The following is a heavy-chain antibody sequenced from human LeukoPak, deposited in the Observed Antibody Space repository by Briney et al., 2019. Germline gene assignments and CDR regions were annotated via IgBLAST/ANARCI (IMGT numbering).Heavy chain of an antibody. CDR2: ISYDGSNK. V-gene: IGHV3-30-3*01. D-gene: IGHD3-10*01. J-gene: IGHJ4*02. CDR1: GLTFSSYA. CDR3: AREPGYYYGSGKYFDY. Sequence: PGGSLRLSCAASGLTFSSYAMHWVRQAPGKGLEWVAVISYDGSNKYYADSVKGRFTISRDNSKNTLYLQMNSLRAEDTAVYYCAREPGYYYGSGKYFDYWGQGTLVTVSS.